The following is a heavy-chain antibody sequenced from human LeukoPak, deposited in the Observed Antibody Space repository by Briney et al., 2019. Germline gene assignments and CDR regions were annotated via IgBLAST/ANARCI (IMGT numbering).Heavy chain of an antibody. D-gene: IGHD3-10*01. V-gene: IGHV3-15*01. CDR2: IKSKIGSGAT. Sequence: GGSLRLSCAVSGFTFSEAWMNWVRQSPGKGLEWVARIKSKIGSGATDYAASVKGRFTISRDDSKNTVYLQMNSLTIEDTAVYYCGLGSGRSDFDYWGQGTLVTVSS. CDR1: GFTFSEAW. J-gene: IGHJ4*02. CDR3: GLGSGRSDFDY.